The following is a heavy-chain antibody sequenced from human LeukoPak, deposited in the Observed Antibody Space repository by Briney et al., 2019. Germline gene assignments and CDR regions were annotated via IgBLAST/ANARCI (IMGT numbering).Heavy chain of an antibody. D-gene: IGHD1-7*01. V-gene: IGHV4-38-2*02. CDR2: IYHSGST. CDR1: GYSISSDYY. Sequence: SETLSLTCTVSGYSISSDYYWGWIRQPPGKGLEWIGSIYHSGSTYYNPSLKSRVTISVDTSKNQFSLKLSSVTAADMAVYYCAGNWNYGYDYWGQGTLVTVSS. J-gene: IGHJ4*02. CDR3: AGNWNYGYDY.